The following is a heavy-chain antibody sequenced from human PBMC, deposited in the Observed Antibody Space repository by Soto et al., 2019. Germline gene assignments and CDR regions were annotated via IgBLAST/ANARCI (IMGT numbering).Heavy chain of an antibody. CDR3: AREREGWPRAGGNHVPYYCDY. V-gene: IGHV4-31*03. CDR1: GSSISSGGYY. J-gene: IGHJ4*02. Sequence: QVKLQESAPGLVKPSQALSLTCTVSGSSISSGGYYWSWIRQHLRKVLEWIGFIYYSGSNYYNPSLNSRVTISVDTSKNQFSLKLSSGTAADTALYYCAREREGWPRAGGNHVPYYCDYWSEETLITVSS. CDR2: IYYSGSN. D-gene: IGHD2-15*01.